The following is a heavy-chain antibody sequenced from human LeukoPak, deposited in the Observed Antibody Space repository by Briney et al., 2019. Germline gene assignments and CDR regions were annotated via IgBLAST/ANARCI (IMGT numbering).Heavy chain of an antibody. Sequence: GGSLRLSCAGSGFMFSNHAMSWVRQAPGKGLEWVSGISTRGGGIYYADSVKGRFTISRDNSKNTLYLQMKSLRAEDTAVYYCAKDGSDYYDSSGYYYFDYWGQGTLVTVSS. CDR2: ISTRGGGI. CDR1: GFMFSNHA. V-gene: IGHV3-23*01. J-gene: IGHJ4*02. CDR3: AKDGSDYYDSSGYYYFDY. D-gene: IGHD3-22*01.